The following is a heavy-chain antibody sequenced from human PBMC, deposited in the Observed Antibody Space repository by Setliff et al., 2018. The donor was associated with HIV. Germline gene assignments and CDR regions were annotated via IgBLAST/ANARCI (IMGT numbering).Heavy chain of an antibody. CDR3: ARDWRSGYDLNFDY. V-gene: IGHV3-7*01. CDR1: GFTLSGYW. D-gene: IGHD5-12*01. J-gene: IGHJ4*02. CDR2: IKQDGSEK. Sequence: PGGSLRLSCAASGFTLSGYWLSWVRQAPGKGLEWVASIKQDGSEKYYVDSLKGRFAISRDNAKNSLYLQMNSLRAEDTAMYYCARDWRSGYDLNFDYWGQGTLVTVSS.